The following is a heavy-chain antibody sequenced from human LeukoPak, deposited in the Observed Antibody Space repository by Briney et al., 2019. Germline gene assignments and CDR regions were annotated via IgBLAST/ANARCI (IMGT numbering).Heavy chain of an antibody. CDR3: ARDRSRWSIAPDADV. Sequence: GGSLRLSCAASGFAFNDYWMNWVRQVPGKGLMWVAPINSDGTRTTYADPVKGRFTVSRDNAKNTLYLQMNRLRAEDTAVYYCARDRSRWSIAPDADVWGQGTTVTVSS. CDR1: GFAFNDYW. CDR2: INSDGTRT. V-gene: IGHV3-74*01. J-gene: IGHJ6*02. D-gene: IGHD2-15*01.